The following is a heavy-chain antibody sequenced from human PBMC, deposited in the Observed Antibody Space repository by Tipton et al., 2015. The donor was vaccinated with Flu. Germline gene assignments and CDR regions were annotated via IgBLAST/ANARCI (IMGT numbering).Heavy chain of an antibody. CDR1: GGSISSSSYY. D-gene: IGHD3-22*01. Sequence: LSLTCTVSGGSISSSSYYWGWIRQPPGKGLEWIGSIYYSGSTYYNPSLKSRVTISVDTSKNQFSLKLSSVTAADTAVYYCARDGGVVSGYYYDSSGLNYWGQGTLVTVSS. CDR3: ARDGGVVSGYYYDSSGLNY. CDR2: IYYSGST. V-gene: IGHV4-39*07. J-gene: IGHJ4*02.